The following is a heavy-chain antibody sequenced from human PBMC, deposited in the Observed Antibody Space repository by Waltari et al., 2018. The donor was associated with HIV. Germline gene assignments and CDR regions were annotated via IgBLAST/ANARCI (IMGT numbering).Heavy chain of an antibody. D-gene: IGHD5-18*01. CDR3: ARARGYSYGYEDY. V-gene: IGHV3-48*04. CDR2: ISNSGNTI. J-gene: IGHJ4*02. CDR1: GFSFSRYS. Sequence: EVQLVESGGDLVQPGGSLRLSCAASGFSFSRYSLNWVRQAPGKGLEWISYISNSGNTIDYADSVKGRFTISRDNAKNSLSPQMHSLRAEDTAVYYCARARGYSYGYEDYWGQGALVTVSS.